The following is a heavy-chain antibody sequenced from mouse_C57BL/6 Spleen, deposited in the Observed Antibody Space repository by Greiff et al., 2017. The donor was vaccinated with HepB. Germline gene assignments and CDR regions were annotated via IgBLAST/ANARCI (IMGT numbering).Heavy chain of an antibody. V-gene: IGHV2-5*01. D-gene: IGHD2-4*01. CDR1: GFSLTSYG. J-gene: IGHJ4*01. CDR2: IWRGGST. CDR3: DKEDYDVYYYAMDY. Sequence: QVQLQQSGPGLVQPSQSLSITCTVSGFSLTSYGVHWVRQSPGKGLEWLGVIWRGGSTDYNAAFMSRLSITKDNSKSKVFFKMNSLQADDNAIYDCDKEDYDVYYYAMDYWGQGTSVTVSS.